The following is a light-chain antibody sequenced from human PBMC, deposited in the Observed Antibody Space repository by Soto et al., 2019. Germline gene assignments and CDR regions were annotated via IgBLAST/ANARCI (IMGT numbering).Light chain of an antibody. J-gene: IGKJ5*01. V-gene: IGKV3-20*01. CDR2: RAS. Sequence: EIVLTQSPGTLSLSPGERATLSCRASQSVSSNYLAWYQQKPGQAPKVLIYRASIRATGIPDRFTGSGSGADFTLTISRLEPEDFAVYYCQVYGPSPPITFGQGTRLEIK. CDR3: QVYGPSPPIT. CDR1: QSVSSNY.